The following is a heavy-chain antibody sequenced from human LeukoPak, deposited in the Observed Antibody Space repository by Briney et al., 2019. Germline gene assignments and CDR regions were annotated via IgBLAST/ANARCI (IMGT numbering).Heavy chain of an antibody. CDR2: IRSKAYGGTT. CDR1: GFTFGDYA. Sequence: AGGSLRLSCTASGFTFGDYAMSWFRQAPGKGLEWVGFIRSKAYGGTTEYAASVKGRFTISRDDSKSIAYLQMNSLKTEDTAVYYCTRDPEDCSSTSWLCGGFDYWGQGTLVTVSS. CDR3: TRDPEDCSSTSWLCGGFDY. V-gene: IGHV3-49*03. J-gene: IGHJ4*02. D-gene: IGHD2-2*01.